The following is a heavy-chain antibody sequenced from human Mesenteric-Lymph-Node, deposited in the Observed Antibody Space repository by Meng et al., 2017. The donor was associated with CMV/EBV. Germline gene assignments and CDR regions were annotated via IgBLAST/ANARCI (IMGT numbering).Heavy chain of an antibody. Sequence: GGSLRLSCAASGLTFADYPMHWVRQAPGKGLEWVSGISRNSGSTDYVDSVTGRFTISRDNAKNSLYLQMNSLRVEDTALYYCAKGPLTSSLGCFDYWGQGTLVTVSS. CDR3: AKGPLTSSLGCFDY. V-gene: IGHV3-9*01. J-gene: IGHJ4*02. CDR2: ISRNSGST. CDR1: GLTFADYP. D-gene: IGHD6-6*01.